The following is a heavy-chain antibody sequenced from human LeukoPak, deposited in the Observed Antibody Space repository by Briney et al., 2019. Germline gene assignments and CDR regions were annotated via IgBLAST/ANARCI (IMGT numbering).Heavy chain of an antibody. CDR1: GGTFSSYA. CDR2: NIPIFSTA. D-gene: IGHD1-26*01. V-gene: IGHV1-69*06. CDR3: ARGGVSELDIDY. Sequence: SVKVSCKASGGTFSSYAISWVRQAPGQGLEWMGGNIPIFSTANYAQKFQGRVTITADKSTSTAYMELSSLRSEDTAVYYCARGGVSELDIDYWGQGTLVTVSS. J-gene: IGHJ4*02.